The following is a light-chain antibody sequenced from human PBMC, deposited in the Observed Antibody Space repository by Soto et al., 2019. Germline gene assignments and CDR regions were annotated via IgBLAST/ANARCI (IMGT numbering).Light chain of an antibody. Sequence: DIHMTQSPSTLSASIGDRVTVTCRASQTINNWLAWYQQKPGKAPKLLIYDASTLEGEVPSRFGASGSGTDFTLTITSLQPDDSATYYCQQYNSYPWTFGQGTKVEI. CDR1: QTINNW. CDR2: DAS. CDR3: QQYNSYPWT. J-gene: IGKJ1*01. V-gene: IGKV1-5*01.